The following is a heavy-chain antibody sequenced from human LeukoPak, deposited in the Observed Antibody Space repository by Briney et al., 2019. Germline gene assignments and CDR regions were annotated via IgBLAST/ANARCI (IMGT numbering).Heavy chain of an antibody. J-gene: IGHJ4*02. D-gene: IGHD6-19*01. CDR3: ATLLGEYSSCY. V-gene: IGHV1-8*02. CDR2: VNPNSGNT. CDR1: GYTFTSYD. Sequence: GASVKVSCKASGYTFTSYDINWVRQATGQGLEWMGWVNPNSGNTGYAQKLQGRVTMTTDTSTSTAYMELRSLRSDDTAVYYCATLLGEYSSCYWGQGTLVTVSS.